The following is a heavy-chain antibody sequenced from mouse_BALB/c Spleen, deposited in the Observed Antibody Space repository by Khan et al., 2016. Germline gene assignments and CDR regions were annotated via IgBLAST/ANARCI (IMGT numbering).Heavy chain of an antibody. CDR2: ISSGGST. D-gene: IGHD2-2*01. CDR3: ARGMSGYPYYAMNY. V-gene: IGHV5-6-5*01. CDR1: GFTFSNYA. Sequence: EVELVESGGGLVKPGGSLKLSCAASGFTFSNYAMSWVRQTPEKRLEWVASISSGGSTYYPDRVQGRFTISRDNARNILYLQMSSLRSDDTATTYSARGMSGYPYYAMNYWGQGTSVTVSS. J-gene: IGHJ4*01.